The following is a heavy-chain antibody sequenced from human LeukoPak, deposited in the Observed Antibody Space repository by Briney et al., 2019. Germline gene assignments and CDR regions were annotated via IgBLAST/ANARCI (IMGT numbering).Heavy chain of an antibody. Sequence: GGSLRLSCAASGFPFSTYGMHWVRQAPGKGLEWVAFIRYDGSNKYYADSVKGRFTISRDSSKNALYLQMNSLRAEDTAVYYCARDVSVLRFLEWRHFDYWGQGTLVTVSS. V-gene: IGHV3-30*02. D-gene: IGHD3-3*01. J-gene: IGHJ4*02. CDR1: GFPFSTYG. CDR3: ARDVSVLRFLEWRHFDY. CDR2: IRYDGSNK.